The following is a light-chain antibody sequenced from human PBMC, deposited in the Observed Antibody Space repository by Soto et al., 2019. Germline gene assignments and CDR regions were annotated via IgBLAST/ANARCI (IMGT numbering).Light chain of an antibody. CDR1: QSLVHSDGNSY. Sequence: DFVMTQTPLSSPVTLGQPASISCRSSQSLVHSDGNSYLSWLHQRPGQPPILLIYMISNRFSGVPDRFSGSGEGTDFTLKISRVEHEDVGVYYCMQATQPYTFGQGTKLEIK. CDR2: MIS. V-gene: IGKV2-24*01. CDR3: MQATQPYT. J-gene: IGKJ2*01.